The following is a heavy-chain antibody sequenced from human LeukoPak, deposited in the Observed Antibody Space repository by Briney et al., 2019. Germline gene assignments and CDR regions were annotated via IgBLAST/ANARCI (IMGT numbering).Heavy chain of an antibody. CDR3: ARVAGKGGSYYIL. J-gene: IGHJ4*02. CDR1: GYSISSGYY. V-gene: IGHV4-38-2*02. D-gene: IGHD3-10*01. Sequence: SETLSLTCTVSGYSISSGYYWGWIRQPPGKGLEWIGSIYHSGSTYYNPSLKSRVTISVDTSKNQFPLKLSSVTAADTAVYYCARVAGKGGSYYILWGQGTLVTVSS. CDR2: IYHSGST.